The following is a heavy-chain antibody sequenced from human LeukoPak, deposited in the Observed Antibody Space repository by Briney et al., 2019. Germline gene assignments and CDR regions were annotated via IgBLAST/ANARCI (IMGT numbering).Heavy chain of an antibody. CDR1: GFTFSSYS. CDR2: ILSSSTRF. Sequence: PGVSLRLSCAASGFTFSSYSMNWVRQAPGKGLEWISYILSSSTRFSYADSVKGRFTISRDNAKNSLYLQMSSLRDDDTAVYYCARDLHFAFDYWGRGTLVTVSS. CDR3: ARDLHFAFDY. V-gene: IGHV3-48*02. J-gene: IGHJ4*02.